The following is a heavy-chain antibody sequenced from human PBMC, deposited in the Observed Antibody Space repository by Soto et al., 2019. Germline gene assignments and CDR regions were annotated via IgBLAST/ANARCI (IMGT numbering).Heavy chain of an antibody. J-gene: IGHJ4*02. D-gene: IGHD2-2*01. Sequence: ASVKVSCKASGYTFTGYYMHWVRQAPGQGLEWMGWINPNSGDTNYAQKFQGRVTMTRDTSISTAYMELSRLRSDDTAVYYCARDLVVVPAANYIPFDYWGQGTLVTVSS. CDR1: GYTFTGYY. V-gene: IGHV1-2*02. CDR3: ARDLVVVPAANYIPFDY. CDR2: INPNSGDT.